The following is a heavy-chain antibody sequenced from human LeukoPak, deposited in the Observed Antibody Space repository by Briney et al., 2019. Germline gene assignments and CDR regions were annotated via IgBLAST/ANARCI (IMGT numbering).Heavy chain of an antibody. CDR1: GGSFSGHY. CDR3: ARYGTYYYYYYMDV. CDR2: INHSGGA. Sequence: SETLSLTCAVYGGSFSGHYWSWIPRPPGKGRKWIGEINHSGGANYNPSLKSRVTMSVDTSKNQFSLNLTSVTAADTAVYYCARYGTYYYYYYMDVWGKGTTVTVSS. V-gene: IGHV4-34*01. J-gene: IGHJ6*03. D-gene: IGHD4-17*01.